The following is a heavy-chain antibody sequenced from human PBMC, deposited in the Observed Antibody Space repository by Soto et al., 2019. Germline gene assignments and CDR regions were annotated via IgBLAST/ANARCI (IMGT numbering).Heavy chain of an antibody. J-gene: IGHJ4*02. V-gene: IGHV3-23*01. CDR3: AKPYSSNWYDYFDY. CDR1: EFTFSTYA. D-gene: IGHD6-13*01. CDR2: ISGSGGST. Sequence: GGSLRLSCAASEFTFSTYAMSWVRQAPGKGLEWVSAISGSGGSTYYADSVKGRFTISRDTSKNTLYLQMNSLRAEDTALYYCAKPYSSNWYDYFDYWGQGTLVTVSS.